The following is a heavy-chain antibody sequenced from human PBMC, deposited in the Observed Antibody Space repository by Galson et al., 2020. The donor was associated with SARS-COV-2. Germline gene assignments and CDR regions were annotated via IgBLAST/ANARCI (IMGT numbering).Heavy chain of an antibody. CDR3: AAGPVAGTGE. D-gene: IGHD6-19*01. CDR1: GGSISGTDHY. CDR2: INSSGFT. J-gene: IGHJ4*02. V-gene: IGHV4-61*02. Sequence: SETLSLTCAVSGGSISGTDHYWSWIRQPAGKGLEWIGRINSSGFTYYNPSLKSRVAISVDTSKNQFSLKVTSVTAADTAVYFCAAGPVAGTGEWGQGALVTVSS.